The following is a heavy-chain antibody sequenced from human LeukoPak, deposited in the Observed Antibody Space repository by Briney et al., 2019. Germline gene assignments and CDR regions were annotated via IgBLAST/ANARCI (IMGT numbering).Heavy chain of an antibody. J-gene: IGHJ4*02. CDR1: GFTFSSYA. Sequence: GGSLRLSCAASGFTFSSYAMHWVRQAPGKGLEWVAVISYDGSKKYYADSVKGRFTISRDNSKNTLYLQMNSLRAEDTAVYYCARDIDGSEGGFDYWGQGTLVTVSS. CDR3: ARDIDGSEGGFDY. V-gene: IGHV3-30-3*01. D-gene: IGHD3-16*01. CDR2: ISYDGSKK.